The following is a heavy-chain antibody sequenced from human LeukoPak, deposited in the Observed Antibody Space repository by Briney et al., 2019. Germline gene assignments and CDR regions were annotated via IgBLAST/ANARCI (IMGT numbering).Heavy chain of an antibody. D-gene: IGHD2-15*01. CDR2: ISAYNGNT. CDR1: GYTFTSYG. Sequence: ASVKVSCKASGYTFTSYGISWVRQAPGQGLEWMGWISAYNGNTNYAQKLQGRVTMTTDTSTSTAYMELRSLRSEDTAVYYCARDRGVVVVAATNWFDPWGQGTLVTVSS. CDR3: ARDRGVVVVAATNWFDP. V-gene: IGHV1-18*01. J-gene: IGHJ5*02.